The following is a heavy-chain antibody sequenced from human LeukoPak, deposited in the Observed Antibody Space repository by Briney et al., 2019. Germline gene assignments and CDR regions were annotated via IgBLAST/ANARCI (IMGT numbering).Heavy chain of an antibody. J-gene: IGHJ5*02. D-gene: IGHD3-3*01. CDR3: ARGDYDFWSGLMFDP. Sequence: ASVKVSCKASGGTFSSYAISWVRQAPGQGLEWRGRIIPIFGTANYAQKFQGRVTITTDESTSTAYMELSSLRSEDTAVYYCARGDYDFWSGLMFDPWGQGTLVTVSS. V-gene: IGHV1-69*05. CDR2: IIPIFGTA. CDR1: GGTFSSYA.